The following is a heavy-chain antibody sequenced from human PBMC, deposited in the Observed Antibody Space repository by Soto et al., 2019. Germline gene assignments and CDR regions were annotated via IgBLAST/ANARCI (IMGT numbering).Heavy chain of an antibody. CDR2: IYPGDSDS. Sequence: GESLKISCKGSRYSFTSYWIAWVRQMPGKGLEWMGIIYPGDSDSRYSPSFQGQVTISADKSISTAYLQWSSLKASDTAIYYCARPRSGSYRLDYYGMDVWGQGTTVTVSS. CDR1: RYSFTSYW. J-gene: IGHJ6*02. V-gene: IGHV5-51*01. D-gene: IGHD3-10*01. CDR3: ARPRSGSYRLDYYGMDV.